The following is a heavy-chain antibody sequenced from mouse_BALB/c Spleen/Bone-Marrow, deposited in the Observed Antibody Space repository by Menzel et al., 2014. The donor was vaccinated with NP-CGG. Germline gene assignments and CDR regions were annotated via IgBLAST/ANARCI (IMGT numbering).Heavy chain of an antibody. CDR1: GYAFSTYW. CDR3: ARSEYDNSYDY. Sequence: QVQLQQSGAELVRPGSSVKISCKASGYAFSTYWMNWVKQRPGQGLEWIGQIYPGDGDTNYNGKFKGTATLTADKSSSTAYMQHGSPTSEDSAVYCCARSEYDNSYDYWGQGTTLTVSS. V-gene: IGHV1-80*01. CDR2: IYPGDGDT. D-gene: IGHD1-1*01. J-gene: IGHJ2*01.